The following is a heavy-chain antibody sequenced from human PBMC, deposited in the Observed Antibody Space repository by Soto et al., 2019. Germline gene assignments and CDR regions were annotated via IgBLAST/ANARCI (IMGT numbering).Heavy chain of an antibody. V-gene: IGHV1-69*13. J-gene: IGHJ5*02. D-gene: IGHD2-21*02. CDR3: ARDRYCGGDCLIGPFDP. CDR2: IIPIFGTA. Sequence: SLKVSCKASGGTFSSYAISWVRQAPGQGLEWMGGIIPIFGTANYAQKFQGRVTITADESTSTAYMELSSLRSEDTAVYYCARDRYCGGDCLIGPFDPWGQGTLVTVSS. CDR1: GGTFSSYA.